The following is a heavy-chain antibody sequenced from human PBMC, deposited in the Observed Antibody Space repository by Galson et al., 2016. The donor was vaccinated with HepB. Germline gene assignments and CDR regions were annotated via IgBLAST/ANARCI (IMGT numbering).Heavy chain of an antibody. D-gene: IGHD5/OR15-5a*01. CDR1: GDPLSSTF. J-gene: IGHJ3*01. CDR2: LYSSGST. V-gene: IGHV4-59*01. CDR3: ARVFYSVIDAFDL. Sequence: ETLSLTCSVSGDPLSSTFWSWIRQPPGKGLEWIGFLYSSGSTTSNPSLKSRLTMSVDTSKNQFPLSLTSVTEADTAVYYCARVFYSVIDAFDLWGQGTMVTVSS.